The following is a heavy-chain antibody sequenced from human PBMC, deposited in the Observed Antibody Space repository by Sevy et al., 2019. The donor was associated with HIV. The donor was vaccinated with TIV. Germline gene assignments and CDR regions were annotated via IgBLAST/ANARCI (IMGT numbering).Heavy chain of an antibody. V-gene: IGHV4-38-2*02. CDR1: GFSISSDYY. J-gene: IGHJ4*02. Sequence: SETLSLTCTVSGFSISSDYYWGWIRQPPGKGLEGIGGIYDGGSTYYNPSLKSRVTISIDTSKNQFSLKLSSVTAADTAVYYCARDYYGSGSYYEFVYWGQGTLVTVSS. D-gene: IGHD3-10*01. CDR2: IYDGGST. CDR3: ARDYYGSGSYYEFVY.